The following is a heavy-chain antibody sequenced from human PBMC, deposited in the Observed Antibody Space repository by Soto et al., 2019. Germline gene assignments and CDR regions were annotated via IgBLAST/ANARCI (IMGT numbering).Heavy chain of an antibody. CDR2: ISGSGGST. CDR3: AKDRPIYYDSSGYYSFGY. Sequence: GGPLRLSCAVSGFTFNSYGMNWVRQAPGKGLEWVSAISGSGGSTYYADSVKGRFTISRDNSKNTLYLQMNSLRAEDTAVYYCAKDRPIYYDSSGYYSFGYWGQGTLVTVSS. CDR1: GFTFNSYG. V-gene: IGHV3-23*01. D-gene: IGHD3-22*01. J-gene: IGHJ4*02.